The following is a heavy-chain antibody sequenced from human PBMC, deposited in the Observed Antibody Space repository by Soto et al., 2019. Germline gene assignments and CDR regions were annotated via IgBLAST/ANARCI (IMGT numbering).Heavy chain of an antibody. CDR2: IKGKTDGGTT. CDR1: GFTFSNTW. V-gene: IGHV3-15*01. Sequence: ESGGGLVKPGGSLRLSCAASGFTFSNTWMNWVRQAPGKGLEWVGRIKGKTDGGTTDYAAPVKGRFTISRDDSKNTLYLQMSSLKTEDTAVYYCTTGGYSSNWGQGTLVTASS. D-gene: IGHD2-2*01. CDR3: TTGGYSSN. J-gene: IGHJ4*02.